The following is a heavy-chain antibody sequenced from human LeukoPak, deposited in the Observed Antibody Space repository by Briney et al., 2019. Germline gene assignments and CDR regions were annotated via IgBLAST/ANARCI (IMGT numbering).Heavy chain of an antibody. Sequence: ASVKVSCKASGYSLTDYYLHWVRQAPGQGLEWMGWINPDTGGTSYAQRLQGRVTMTGDTSISTGYMELRRLTSDDTAVYYCARGGEVCSSTSCYRGHEYWGQGTLVTVTS. J-gene: IGHJ4*02. CDR3: ARGGEVCSSTSCYRGHEY. V-gene: IGHV1-2*02. CDR1: GYSLTDYY. D-gene: IGHD2-2*01. CDR2: INPDTGGT.